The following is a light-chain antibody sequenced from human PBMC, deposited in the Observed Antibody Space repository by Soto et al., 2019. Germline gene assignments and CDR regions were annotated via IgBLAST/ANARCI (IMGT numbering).Light chain of an antibody. Sequence: QSALTQPRSVSGSPGQSVTISCTGTSSDVGGYNYVSWYQQHPGRAPKFMIYDVTKRPSGVPDRFSGSKSGNTASLTISGLQVEDEADYYCCSYTSSSTLVFGTGTKVTVL. CDR2: DVT. CDR3: CSYTSSSTLV. J-gene: IGLJ1*01. V-gene: IGLV2-11*01. CDR1: SSDVGGYNY.